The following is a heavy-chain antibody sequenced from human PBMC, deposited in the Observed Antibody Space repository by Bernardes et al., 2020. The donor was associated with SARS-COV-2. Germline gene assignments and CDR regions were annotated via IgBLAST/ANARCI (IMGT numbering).Heavy chain of an antibody. CDR2: IYRNGGT. Sequence: SETLSLTCTVSGGSINSFYWIWIRQPAGRGLEWIRPIYRNGGTNYNSSLMSRVTVSEDTTKNQFLLRLISDDTALYYCVGERWNTAGPYYYGMDVWGQGTTVTVSS. CDR3: VGERWNTAGPYYYGMDV. D-gene: IGHD5-18*01. J-gene: IGHJ6*02. CDR1: GGSINSFY. V-gene: IGHV4-4*07.